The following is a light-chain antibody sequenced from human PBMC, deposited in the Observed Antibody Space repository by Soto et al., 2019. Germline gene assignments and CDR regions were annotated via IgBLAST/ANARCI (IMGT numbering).Light chain of an antibody. J-gene: IGKJ5*01. CDR2: DAS. CDR1: QSVSSY. V-gene: IGKV3-20*01. Sequence: EVVLTQSPATLSLSPGERAALSCRASQSVSSYLAWYQQKPGQAPRLLIYDASNRATGIPDRFSGSGSGTDFTLTISRLEPEDFAVYYCQQYGSSSTFGQGTRLEI. CDR3: QQYGSSST.